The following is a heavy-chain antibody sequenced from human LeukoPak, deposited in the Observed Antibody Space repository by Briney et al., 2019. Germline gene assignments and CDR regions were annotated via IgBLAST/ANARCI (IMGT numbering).Heavy chain of an antibody. CDR3: ARDYDSSGYYPFY. D-gene: IGHD3-22*01. Sequence: SETLSLTCAVYGGSFSDYYWSWIRQSPGRGLEWIGEINQSGTTDYNPSLKSRVIISIDTSKTQFSLKLSSVTAADTAVYYCARDYDSSGYYPFYWGQGTPVTVSS. J-gene: IGHJ4*02. CDR2: INQSGTT. V-gene: IGHV4-34*01. CDR1: GGSFSDYY.